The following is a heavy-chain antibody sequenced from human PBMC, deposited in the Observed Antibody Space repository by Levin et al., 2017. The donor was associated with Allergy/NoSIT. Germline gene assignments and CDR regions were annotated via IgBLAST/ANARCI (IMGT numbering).Heavy chain of an antibody. CDR1: GFTFSNYG. D-gene: IGHD6-19*01. CDR3: AKVGLAPFLTVAAGVFDY. Sequence: HPGGSLRLSCAASGFTFSNYGMSWVRQAPGKGLEWVASISEDGSQKYYSDSVRGRITISRDNSKNTLYLEMNTLHSEDTALYYCAKVGLAPFLTVAAGVFDYWGQGVQVTVSS. V-gene: IGHV3-30*18. J-gene: IGHJ4*02. CDR2: ISEDGSQK.